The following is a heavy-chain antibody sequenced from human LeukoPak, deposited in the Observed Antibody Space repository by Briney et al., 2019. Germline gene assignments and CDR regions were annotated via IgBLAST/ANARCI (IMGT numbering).Heavy chain of an antibody. CDR2: IRYDGSNK. J-gene: IGHJ4*02. CDR3: AKRHTTGWYLFDY. V-gene: IGHV3-30*02. CDR1: GFTFSSYG. D-gene: IGHD6-19*01. Sequence: PGGSLRLSCAASGFTFSSYGMHWVRQAPGKGLEWVAFIRYDGSNKYYADSEKGRFTISRDSSKNTLFLEMNSLRVEDTAVYYCAKRHTTGWYLFDYWGQGTLVTVSS.